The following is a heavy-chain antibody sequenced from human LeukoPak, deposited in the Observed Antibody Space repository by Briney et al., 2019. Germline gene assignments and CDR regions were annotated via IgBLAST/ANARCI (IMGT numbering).Heavy chain of an antibody. Sequence: GGSLRLSCAASEFTFSSYAMSWVRQAPGKGLEWVSSISDSGTGTYYAVSVRGRFTISRDNSKNTLYLQMDSLRAEDTAVYYCAKSDHGTGHYHYWGQGTLVTASS. V-gene: IGHV3-23*01. D-gene: IGHD3-9*01. CDR3: AKSDHGTGHYHY. J-gene: IGHJ4*02. CDR2: ISDSGTGT. CDR1: EFTFSSYA.